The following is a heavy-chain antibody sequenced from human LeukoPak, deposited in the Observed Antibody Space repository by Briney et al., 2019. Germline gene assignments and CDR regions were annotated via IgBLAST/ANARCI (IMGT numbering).Heavy chain of an antibody. V-gene: IGHV3-30*18. CDR1: GFTFSSYG. CDR2: ISYDGSNK. Sequence: GGSLRLSCAASGFTFSSYGMHWVRQAPGKGLEWVAVISYDGSNKYYADSVKGGFTISRDNSKNTLYLQMNSLRAEDTAVYYCAKDHEESDAFDIWGQGTMVTVSS. J-gene: IGHJ3*02. CDR3: AKDHEESDAFDI.